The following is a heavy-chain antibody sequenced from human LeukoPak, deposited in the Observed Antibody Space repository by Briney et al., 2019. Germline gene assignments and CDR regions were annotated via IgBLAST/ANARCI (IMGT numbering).Heavy chain of an antibody. CDR2: ISAYNGNT. Sequence: ASVKVSCKASGYTFTSYGISWVRQAPGQGLEWMGWISAYNGNTNYAQKLQGRVTMTTDTSTSTAYMELRSLRSDDTAVYYCARAPYYGSGSYHMPLGYYYYMDVWGKGTTVTVSS. CDR3: ARAPYYGSGSYHMPLGYYYYMDV. CDR1: GYTFTSYG. D-gene: IGHD3-10*01. V-gene: IGHV1-18*01. J-gene: IGHJ6*03.